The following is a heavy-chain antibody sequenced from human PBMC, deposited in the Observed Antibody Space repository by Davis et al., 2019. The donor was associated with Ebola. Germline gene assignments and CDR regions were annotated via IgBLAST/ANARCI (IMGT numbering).Heavy chain of an antibody. CDR1: GASFSGYY. V-gene: IGHV4-34*01. D-gene: IGHD3-22*01. Sequence: PSETLSLTCAVYGASFSGYYWSWIRQPPGKGLEWIGEIDHSGSTNYNPSLKSRVAISVDTSKNQFSLKLSSVTAADTAVYYCAREGYYYDSSGYYDYWGQGTLVTVSS. CDR3: AREGYYYDSSGYYDY. CDR2: IDHSGST. J-gene: IGHJ4*02.